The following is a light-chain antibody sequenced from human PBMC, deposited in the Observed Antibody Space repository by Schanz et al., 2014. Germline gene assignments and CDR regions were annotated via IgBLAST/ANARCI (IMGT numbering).Light chain of an antibody. J-gene: IGKJ1*01. CDR2: AAS. CDR3: QQYNSYSPWT. CDR1: QRISTY. Sequence: DIQMTQSPSSLSASVGDRVTITCRASQRISTYLNWYQQKPGKAPNLLIYAASRLQSGVPSRFSGSGSGTEFTLTISSLQPDDFATYYCQQYNSYSPWTFGQGTKVEIK. V-gene: IGKV1-5*01.